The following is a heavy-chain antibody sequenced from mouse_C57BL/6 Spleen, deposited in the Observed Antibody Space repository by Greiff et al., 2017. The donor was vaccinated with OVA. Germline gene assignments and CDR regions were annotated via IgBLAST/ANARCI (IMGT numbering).Heavy chain of an antibody. V-gene: IGHV5-6*01. Sequence: EVQGVESGGDLVKPGGSLKLSCAASGFTFSSYGMSWVRQTPDKRLEWVATISSGGSYTYYPDSVKGRFTISRDNAKNTLYLQMSSLKSEDTAMYYCARHFITTVVASYWYFDVWGTGTTVTVSS. J-gene: IGHJ1*03. CDR1: GFTFSSYG. D-gene: IGHD1-1*01. CDR3: ARHFITTVVASYWYFDV. CDR2: ISSGGSYT.